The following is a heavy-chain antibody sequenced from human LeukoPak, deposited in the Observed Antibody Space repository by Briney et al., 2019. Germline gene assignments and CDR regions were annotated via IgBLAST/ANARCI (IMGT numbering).Heavy chain of an antibody. V-gene: IGHV4-34*01. Sequence: SETLSLTCAVYGGSFSGYYWSWIRQPPGKGLEWIGEINHSGSTNYNPSLKSRVTISVDTSKNQFSLKLSSVTAADTAVYYCARHMLLWFGELASWFDPWGQGTLVTVSS. CDR1: GGSFSGYY. D-gene: IGHD3-10*01. CDR3: ARHMLLWFGELASWFDP. CDR2: INHSGST. J-gene: IGHJ5*02.